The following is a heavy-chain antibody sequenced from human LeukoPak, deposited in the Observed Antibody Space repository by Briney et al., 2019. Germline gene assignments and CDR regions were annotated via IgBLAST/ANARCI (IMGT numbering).Heavy chain of an antibody. V-gene: IGHV1-2*02. J-gene: IGHJ4*02. D-gene: IGHD6-6*01. CDR1: GYTFTDCH. Sequence: ASVKVSCKASGYTFTDCHMHWVRQAPGQGLEWMGWINPNSGGTNYAQKFQGRVIMTRDTSISTAYMELSRLRSGDTAVYYCASGSSIAARSEIYYSDYWGQGTLVTVSS. CDR2: INPNSGGT. CDR3: ASGSSIAARSEIYYSDY.